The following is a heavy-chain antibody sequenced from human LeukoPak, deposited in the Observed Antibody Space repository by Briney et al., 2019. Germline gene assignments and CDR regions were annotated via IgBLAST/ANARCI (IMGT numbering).Heavy chain of an antibody. CDR3: ARLDYYDSSGFDY. J-gene: IGHJ4*02. D-gene: IGHD3-22*01. V-gene: IGHV4-61*02. CDR2: IYTSGST. Sequence: PSETLSLTCTVSGGSISSGSYYWSWIRQPAGKGLEWIGRIYTSGSTNYNPSLKSRVTISVDTSKNQFSLKLSSVTAADTAVYYCARLDYYDSSGFDYWGQGTLVTVSS. CDR1: GGSISSGSYY.